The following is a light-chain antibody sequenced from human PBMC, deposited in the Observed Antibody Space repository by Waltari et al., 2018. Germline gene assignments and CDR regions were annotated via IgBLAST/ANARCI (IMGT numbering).Light chain of an antibody. J-gene: IGKJ3*01. CDR3: QQYYGYPLT. CDR2: DAS. CDR1: QGISHY. Sequence: AIQITQSPSSLSASTGDKVTITCRASQGISHYLAWYQQKPGKAPTLLIYDASTLQRGVPSRFSGSGSGTDFTRTISCLQSEDFATFYCQQYYGYPLTFGPGTKVDVK. V-gene: IGKV1-8*01.